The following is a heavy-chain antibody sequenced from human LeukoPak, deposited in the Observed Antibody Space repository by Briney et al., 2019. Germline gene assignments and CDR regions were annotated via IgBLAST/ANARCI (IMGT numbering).Heavy chain of an antibody. CDR3: AKGGWGLAAAGTFDY. Sequence: PGGSLRLSCAASGFTFSSYGMHWVRQAPGKGLEWVAFIRYDGSNKYYADSVKGRFTISRDNSKNTLYLQLKSERAEDTAVYYCAKGGWGLAAAGTFDYWGQGTLVTVSS. D-gene: IGHD6-13*01. V-gene: IGHV3-30*02. CDR1: GFTFSSYG. CDR2: IRYDGSNK. J-gene: IGHJ4*02.